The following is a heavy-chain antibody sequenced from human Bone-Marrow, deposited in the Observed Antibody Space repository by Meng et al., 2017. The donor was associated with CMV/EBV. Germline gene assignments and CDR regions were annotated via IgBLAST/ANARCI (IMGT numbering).Heavy chain of an antibody. CDR3: ARGSLRIAARRREGGAFDI. Sequence: GSLRLSCTVSGDSVSSGSYYWSWIRQPPGKGLEWIGEINHSGSTNYNPSLKSRVTISVDTSKNQFSLKLSSVTAADTAVYYCARGSLRIAARRREGGAFDIWGQGTMVTVSS. V-gene: IGHV4-61*01. J-gene: IGHJ3*02. CDR2: INHSGST. D-gene: IGHD6-6*01. CDR1: GDSVSSGSYY.